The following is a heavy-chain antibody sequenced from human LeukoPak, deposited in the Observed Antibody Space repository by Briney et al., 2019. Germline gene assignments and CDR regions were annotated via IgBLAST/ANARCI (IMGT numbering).Heavy chain of an antibody. CDR1: GLNFSSYA. CDR3: AKDQDIVVVVAADY. D-gene: IGHD2-15*01. CDR2: ISGSGGST. Sequence: GGSLRLSCAASGLNFSSYAMSWVRQAPGKGLEWVSAISGSGGSTYYADSVKGRFTISRDNSKNTLYLQMNSLRAEDTAVYYCAKDQDIVVVVAADYWGQGTLVTVSS. V-gene: IGHV3-23*01. J-gene: IGHJ4*02.